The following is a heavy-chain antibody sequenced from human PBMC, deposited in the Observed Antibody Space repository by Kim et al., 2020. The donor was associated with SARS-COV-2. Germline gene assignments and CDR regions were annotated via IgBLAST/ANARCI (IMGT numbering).Heavy chain of an antibody. Sequence: GGSLRLSCAASGFTFSSYSMNWVRQAPGKGLEWVSYISSSSSTIYYADSVKGRFTISRDNAKNSLYLQMNSLRAEDTAVYYCARDLGYYGSGRDAFDIWGQGTMVTVSS. CDR1: GFTFSSYS. V-gene: IGHV3-48*04. CDR2: ISSSSSTI. D-gene: IGHD3-10*01. J-gene: IGHJ3*02. CDR3: ARDLGYYGSGRDAFDI.